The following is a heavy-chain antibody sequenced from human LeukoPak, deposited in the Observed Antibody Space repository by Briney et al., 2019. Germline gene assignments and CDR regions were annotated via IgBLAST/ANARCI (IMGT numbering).Heavy chain of an antibody. Sequence: SVKVSCKASGGTFSSYAISWVRQAPGQGLEWMGRIIPILGIANYAQKFQGRVTITADKSTSTAYMELSSLRSEDTAVYYCARGYGEAAAEVGWFDPWGQGTLVTVSS. J-gene: IGHJ5*02. CDR2: IIPILGIA. CDR3: ARGYGEAAAEVGWFDP. D-gene: IGHD6-13*01. CDR1: GGTFSSYA. V-gene: IGHV1-69*04.